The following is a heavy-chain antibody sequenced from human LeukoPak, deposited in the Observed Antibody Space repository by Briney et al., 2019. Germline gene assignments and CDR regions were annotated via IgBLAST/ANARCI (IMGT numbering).Heavy chain of an antibody. Sequence: GGSLRLSCAASGFTFSDYYMSWIRQAPGKGLEWVSYISTSGSNIYYSDSVKGRFTISRDNAKNSLYLQMNSLRAEDTAVYYCAGTYGSGSYGDYWGQGTQVTVSS. V-gene: IGHV3-11*01. D-gene: IGHD3-10*01. CDR3: AGTYGSGSYGDY. CDR2: ISTSGSNI. CDR1: GFTFSDYY. J-gene: IGHJ4*02.